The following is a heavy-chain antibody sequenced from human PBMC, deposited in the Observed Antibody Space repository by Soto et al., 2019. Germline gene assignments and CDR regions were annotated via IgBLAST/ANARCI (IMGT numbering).Heavy chain of an antibody. CDR2: IWYDGSNK. CDR3: ARDSAWLFDS. Sequence: QVQLMESGGGVVQPGRSLRLSCAVSGFTYSSYGMHWVRQAPGKGLEWVAVIWYDGSNKYYADSVKGRFIISRDDSKNTLSLQMNSLRAEDTAVYYCARDSAWLFDSWGQGTLVTVSS. D-gene: IGHD5-12*01. V-gene: IGHV3-33*01. CDR1: GFTYSSYG. J-gene: IGHJ4*02.